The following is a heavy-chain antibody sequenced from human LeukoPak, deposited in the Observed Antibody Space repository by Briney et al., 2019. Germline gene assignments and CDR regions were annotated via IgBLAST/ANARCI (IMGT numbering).Heavy chain of an antibody. J-gene: IGHJ6*03. D-gene: IGHD3-10*01. CDR2: INPSGGST. CDR1: GYTFTCYY. CDR3: ARDRSYGSGSYYYYMDV. Sequence: ASVKVSCKASGYTFTCYYMHWVRQAPGQGLEWMGIINPSGGSTSYAQKFQGRVTMTRDTSTSTAYMELSSLRSEDTAVYYCARDRSYGSGSYYYYMDVWGKGTTVTVSS. V-gene: IGHV1-46*03.